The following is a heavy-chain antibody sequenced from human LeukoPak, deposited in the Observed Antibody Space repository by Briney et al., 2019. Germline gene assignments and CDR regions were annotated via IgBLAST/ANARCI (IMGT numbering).Heavy chain of an antibody. CDR1: GFTFSTYG. CDR3: AKDQSLWCSGGPCDRVGYDY. V-gene: IGHV3-33*06. CDR2: IWYDGRKK. D-gene: IGHD2-15*01. J-gene: IGHJ4*02. Sequence: PGGSLRLSCAASGFTFSTYGMHWVRQAPGKGLEWVAVIWYDGRKKYYADSVKGRFTIARDNSKNTLYMQMNSLRVEDTAVYYCAKDQSLWCSGGPCDRVGYDYWGQGTLVTVSS.